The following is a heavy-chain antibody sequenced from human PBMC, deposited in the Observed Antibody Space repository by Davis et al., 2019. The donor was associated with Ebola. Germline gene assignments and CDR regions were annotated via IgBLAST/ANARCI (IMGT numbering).Heavy chain of an antibody. CDR2: ISSSGSTI. J-gene: IGHJ6*02. V-gene: IGHV3-11*04. D-gene: IGHD3-16*01. Sequence: GESLKISCAASGFTFSDYYMSWIRQAPGKGLEWVSYISSSGSTIYYADSVKGRFTISRDNAKNSLYLQMNSLRAEDTAVYYCARRVWGYYGMDVWGQGTTVTVSS. CDR1: GFTFSDYY. CDR3: ARRVWGYYGMDV.